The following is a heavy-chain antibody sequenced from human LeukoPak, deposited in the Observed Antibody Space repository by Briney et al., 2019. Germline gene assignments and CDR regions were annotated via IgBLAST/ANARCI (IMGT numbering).Heavy chain of an antibody. CDR2: IYHSGST. Sequence: SETLSLTCTVSGYSISSGFYWGWIRQPPGKGLEWIGNIYHSGSTYYNPSLKSRVTISVDTSKNQFSLKLSSVTAADTAVYYCARLWYGIAAAGTEDYWGQGTLVTVSS. V-gene: IGHV4-38-2*02. CDR1: GYSISSGFY. CDR3: ARLWYGIAAAGTEDY. J-gene: IGHJ4*02. D-gene: IGHD6-13*01.